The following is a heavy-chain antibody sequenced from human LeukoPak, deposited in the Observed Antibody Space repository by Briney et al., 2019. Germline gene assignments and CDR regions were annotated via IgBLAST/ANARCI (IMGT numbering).Heavy chain of an antibody. Sequence: GGTLRLSCAASGFTFSSYDMSWVRQAPGKGLEWVSSITISGGSTFYADSVMGRFTISRDNYKNTLYLQMNSLSAEDTAVYYCAKRGNPAVGHHYLDVWGKGTTVSVSS. D-gene: IGHD2-2*01. V-gene: IGHV3-23*01. CDR1: GFTFSSYD. J-gene: IGHJ6*03. CDR2: ITISGGST. CDR3: AKRGNPAVGHHYLDV.